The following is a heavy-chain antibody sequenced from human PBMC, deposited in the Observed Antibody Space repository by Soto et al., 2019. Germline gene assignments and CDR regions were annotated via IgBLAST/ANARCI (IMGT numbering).Heavy chain of an antibody. D-gene: IGHD3-10*01. CDR1: GGSFSGYY. Sequence: QVQLQQWGAGLLKPSETLSLTCAVYGGSFSGYYWSWIRQPPGKGLEWIGEINHSGSTNYNPSLKSRVTISVDTSKNQFSLKLSSVTAADTAVYYCACVLLWFREYEGMDVWGQGTTVTVSS. CDR3: ACVLLWFREYEGMDV. J-gene: IGHJ6*02. CDR2: INHSGST. V-gene: IGHV4-34*01.